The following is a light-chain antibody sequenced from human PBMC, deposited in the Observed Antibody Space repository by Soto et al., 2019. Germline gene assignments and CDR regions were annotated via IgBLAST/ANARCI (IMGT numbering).Light chain of an antibody. Sequence: EIVLTQSPGTLSLSPGERATLSCRASQSVSYYLAWYQQKPGQAPRLLIYGASTRATGIPARFSGSGSGTAFTLTISSLQSEDFAVYYCQQYNNWPPITFGQGTRLEIK. V-gene: IGKV3-15*01. CDR3: QQYNNWPPIT. CDR2: GAS. J-gene: IGKJ5*01. CDR1: QSVSYY.